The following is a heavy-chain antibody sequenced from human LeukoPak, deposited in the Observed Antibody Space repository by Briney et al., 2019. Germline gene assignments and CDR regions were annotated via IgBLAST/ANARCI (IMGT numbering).Heavy chain of an antibody. CDR2: IYYSGST. V-gene: IGHV4-39*07. J-gene: IGHJ2*01. Sequence: SETLSLTCTVSGGSISSSSYYWGWLRQPPGKGLEWLGSIYYSGSTYYNPSLKSRVTISVDTSKNQFSLKLSSVTAADTAVYYCARDRDRIRFRWYFDLWGRGTLVTVSS. D-gene: IGHD1-14*01. CDR1: GGSISSSSYY. CDR3: ARDRDRIRFRWYFDL.